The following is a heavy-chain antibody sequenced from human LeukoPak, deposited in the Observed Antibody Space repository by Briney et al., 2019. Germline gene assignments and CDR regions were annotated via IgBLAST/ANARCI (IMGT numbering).Heavy chain of an antibody. CDR3: AKGGLVVVVPAVKVGDS. V-gene: IGHV3-23*01. CDR2: ISGSGGST. Sequence: GGSLRLSCAASRFTFSTYARIWVRQAPGKGLEWVSAISGSGGSTYYADSVKGRFTISRDNSKNTLYLQMNSLRAEDTAVYYCAKGGLVVVVPAVKVGDSWGQGTLVTVSS. D-gene: IGHD2-2*01. J-gene: IGHJ4*02. CDR1: RFTFSTYA.